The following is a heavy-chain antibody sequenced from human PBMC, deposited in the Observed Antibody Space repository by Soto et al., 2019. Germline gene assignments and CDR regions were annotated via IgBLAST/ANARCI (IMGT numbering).Heavy chain of an antibody. CDR1: GGSISRADSY. CDR3: ARATAPGWFDP. V-gene: IGHV4-30-4*01. Sequence: SETLSLTCTVSGGSISRADSYWSWIRQPPGKGLEWIGYIYYSGNTYYKPSLMSRLTISLDTSKNQFSLKLSYVTAADAAVYYCARATAPGWFDPWGQGTLVTVS. D-gene: IGHD1-26*01. J-gene: IGHJ5*02. CDR2: IYYSGNT.